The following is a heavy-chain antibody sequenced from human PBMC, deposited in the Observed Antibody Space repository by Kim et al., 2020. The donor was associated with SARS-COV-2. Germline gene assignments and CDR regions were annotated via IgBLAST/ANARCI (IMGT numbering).Heavy chain of an antibody. V-gene: IGHV3-48*02. J-gene: IGHJ4*02. CDR3: ARDGVITMVRGVGIWDY. D-gene: IGHD3-10*01. CDR1: GFTFSSYS. CDR2: ISSSSSTI. Sequence: GGSLRLSCAASGFTFSSYSMNWVRQAPGKGLEWVSYISSSSSTIYYADSVKGRFTISRDNAKNSLYLQMNSLRDEDTAVYYCARDGVITMVRGVGIWDYWGQGTLVTVSS.